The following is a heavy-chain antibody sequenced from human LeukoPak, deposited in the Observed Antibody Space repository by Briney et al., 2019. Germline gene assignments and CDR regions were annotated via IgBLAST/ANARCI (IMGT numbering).Heavy chain of an antibody. CDR2: IYHSGST. CDR1: GGSLSSSNW. D-gene: IGHD2-15*01. Sequence: SGTLSLTCAVSGGSLSSSNWWSWVRQPPGKGLEWIGEIYHSGSTNYNPSLRSRVTISVDKSKNQFPLKLSSVTAADTAVYYCATRRWPYCSGGSCYSGHGAFDIWGQGTMVSVSS. J-gene: IGHJ3*02. V-gene: IGHV4-4*02. CDR3: ATRRWPYCSGGSCYSGHGAFDI.